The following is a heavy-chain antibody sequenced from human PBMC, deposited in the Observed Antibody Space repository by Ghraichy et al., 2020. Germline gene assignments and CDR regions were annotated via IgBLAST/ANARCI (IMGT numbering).Heavy chain of an antibody. Sequence: ASVKVSCKASGYTFTSYGISWVRQAPGQGLEWMGWISAYNGNTNYAQKLQGRVTMTTDTSTSTAYMELRSLRSDDTAVYYCARDWGAYDFWSGYQNWGQGTLVTVSS. V-gene: IGHV1-18*01. J-gene: IGHJ4*02. CDR2: ISAYNGNT. CDR3: ARDWGAYDFWSGYQN. CDR1: GYTFTSYG. D-gene: IGHD3-3*01.